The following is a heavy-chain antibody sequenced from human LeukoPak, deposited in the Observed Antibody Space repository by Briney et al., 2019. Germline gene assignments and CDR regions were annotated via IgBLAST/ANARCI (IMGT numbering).Heavy chain of an antibody. CDR1: GFTFSSYG. V-gene: IGHV3-30*18. J-gene: IGHJ6*02. CDR3: AKPAEPLYYYYYYGMDV. CDR2: ISYDGSNK. Sequence: GGSLRLSCAASGFTFSSYGMHWVRQAPGKGLEWVEVISYDGSNKYYADSVKGRFTISRDNSKNTLYLQMNSLRAEDTAVYYCAKPAEPLYYYYYYGMDVWGQGTTVTVSS.